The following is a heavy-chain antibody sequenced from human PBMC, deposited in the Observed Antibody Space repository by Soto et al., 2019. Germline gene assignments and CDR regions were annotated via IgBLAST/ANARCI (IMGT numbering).Heavy chain of an antibody. CDR2: IYPGDSDT. Sequence: RGESLKISCKGSGYSFTSYWIGWVRQMPGKGLEWVGIIYPGDSDTRYSPSFQGQVTISTDNSISTAYLQWSSLKGSDTAMYYCSTNSEXYDCSGYYQYYFDYWGQGTLVTVSS. V-gene: IGHV5-51*01. D-gene: IGHD3-22*01. CDR1: GYSFTSYW. CDR3: STNSEXYDCSGYYQYYFDY. J-gene: IGHJ4*02.